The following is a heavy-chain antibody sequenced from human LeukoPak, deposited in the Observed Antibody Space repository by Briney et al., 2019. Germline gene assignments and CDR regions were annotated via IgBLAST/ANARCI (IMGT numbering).Heavy chain of an antibody. J-gene: IGHJ5*02. V-gene: IGHV3-21*01. CDR1: GFTFSTYS. CDR2: ISGSSSYI. Sequence: PGGSLRLSCAASGFTFSTYSMNWVRQAPGKGLEWVSSISGSSSYIYYADSVRGRFTISRDNAKNSLYLQMNSLRAEGTAVYYCARGQSYGWFDPWGQGTLVTVSS. CDR3: ARGQSYGWFDP. D-gene: IGHD5-18*01.